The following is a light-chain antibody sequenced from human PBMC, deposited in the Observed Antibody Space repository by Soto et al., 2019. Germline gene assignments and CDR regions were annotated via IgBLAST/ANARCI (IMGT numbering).Light chain of an antibody. J-gene: IGLJ1*01. V-gene: IGLV2-14*01. CDR1: SSDIGGYNF. CDR2: EVC. CDR3: TSYRTTTTLLYV. Sequence: QSALTQPASVSGSPGQSITISCTGTSSDIGGYNFVSWYQHHPGRAPKLMIYEVCNRPSGVSNRFSGSKSGDTASLTSSGLHAEDEADDYCTSYRTTTTLLYVFGTGTKVTVL.